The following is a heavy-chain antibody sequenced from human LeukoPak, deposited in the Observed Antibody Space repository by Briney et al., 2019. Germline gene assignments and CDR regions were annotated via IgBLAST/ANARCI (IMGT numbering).Heavy chain of an antibody. Sequence: GRSLRLSCAASGFTFTSYGMHWVRQAPGKGLEWVAIISYDGNNEYYADSVKGRFTISRDNSKNTLYLQMNSLRAEDTAVYYCARDLDYSNPPRDGMDVWGQGTTVTVSS. V-gene: IGHV3-30*03. D-gene: IGHD4-11*01. CDR2: ISYDGNNE. J-gene: IGHJ6*02. CDR1: GFTFTSYG. CDR3: ARDLDYSNPPRDGMDV.